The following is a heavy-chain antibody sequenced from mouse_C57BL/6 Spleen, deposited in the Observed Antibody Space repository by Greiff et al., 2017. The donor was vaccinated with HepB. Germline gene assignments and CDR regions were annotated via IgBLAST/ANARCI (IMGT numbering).Heavy chain of an antibody. V-gene: IGHV1-15*01. CDR1: GYTFTDYE. J-gene: IGHJ2*01. CDR3: TRRDYGSSYRYYFDY. Sequence: QVQLKESGAELVRPGASVTLSCKASGYTFTDYEMHWVKQTPVHGLEWIGAIDPETGGTAYNQKFKGKAILTADKSSSTAYMELRSRTSEDSAVYYCTRRDYGSSYRYYFDYWGQGTTLTVSS. CDR2: IDPETGGT. D-gene: IGHD1-1*01.